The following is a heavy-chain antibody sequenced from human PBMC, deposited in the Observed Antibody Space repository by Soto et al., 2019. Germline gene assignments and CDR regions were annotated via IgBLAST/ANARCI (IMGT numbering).Heavy chain of an antibody. CDR2: FDPEDGET. V-gene: IGHV1-24*01. D-gene: IGHD3-22*01. CDR3: ATGIDYYYDSSGYYFGY. Sequence: ASLKVSCKVSGYTLTELSMHWVRQAPGKGLEWMGDFDPEDGETIYAQKFQGRVTMTEDTSTDTAYMELSSLRSEDTAVYYCATGIDYYYDSSGYYFGYWGQGTLVTVSS. J-gene: IGHJ4*02. CDR1: GYTLTELS.